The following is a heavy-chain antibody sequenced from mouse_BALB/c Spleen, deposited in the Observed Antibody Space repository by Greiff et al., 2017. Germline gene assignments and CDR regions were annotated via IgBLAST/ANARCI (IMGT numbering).Heavy chain of an antibody. Sequence: EVQGVESGGGLVQPGGSLKLSCAASGFTFSSYGMSWVRQTPDKRLELVATINSNGGSTYYPDSVKGRFTISRDNAKNTLYLQMSSLKSEDTAMYYCARVHYGNGYFDVWGAGTTVTVSS. CDR1: GFTFSSYG. D-gene: IGHD1-2*01. V-gene: IGHV5-6-3*01. CDR2: INSNGGST. CDR3: ARVHYGNGYFDV. J-gene: IGHJ1*01.